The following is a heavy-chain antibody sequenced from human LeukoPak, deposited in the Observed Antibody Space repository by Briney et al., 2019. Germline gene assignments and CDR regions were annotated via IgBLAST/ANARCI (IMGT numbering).Heavy chain of an antibody. D-gene: IGHD4-17*01. J-gene: IGHJ4*02. CDR2: IIPIFGTA. CDR3: ARSDYGDYVPFDY. V-gene: IGHV1-69*13. Sequence: SVKVSCKASGGTFSSYAISWVRQAPGQGLEWMGGIIPIFGTANYAQKFQGRVTITADESTSTAYMELSSLRSEDTAVYYCARSDYGDYVPFDYWGQGTLVTVSS. CDR1: GGTFSSYA.